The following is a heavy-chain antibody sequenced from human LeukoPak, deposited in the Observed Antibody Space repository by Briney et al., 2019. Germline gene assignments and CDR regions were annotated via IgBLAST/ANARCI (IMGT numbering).Heavy chain of an antibody. Sequence: PSETLSLTCTVSGGSISSYYWSWIRQPPGKGLEWIGYIYYTGSTNYNPSLKSRVTISVDTSKNQFFLKLNSVTAADTAVYYCARGDYYGSGSWDYWGQGTLVTVSS. V-gene: IGHV4-59*12. J-gene: IGHJ4*02. CDR2: IYYTGST. D-gene: IGHD3-10*01. CDR1: GGSISSYY. CDR3: ARGDYYGSGSWDY.